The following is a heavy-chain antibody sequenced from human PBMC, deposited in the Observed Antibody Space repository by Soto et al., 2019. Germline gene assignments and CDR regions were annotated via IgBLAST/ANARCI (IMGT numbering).Heavy chain of an antibody. CDR2: FNPILSFS. J-gene: IGHJ5*02. CDR1: GDTFNFYT. Sequence: SVKVSCKASGDTFNFYTINWVRQAPGLGLEWMGRFNPILSFSNSALKFQGRVTLTADKSTSTAYMVLSSLRSEDTAVYYCGRGSGLNWFDPWGQGTLVTVSS. CDR3: GRGSGLNWFDP. V-gene: IGHV1-69*02. D-gene: IGHD3-10*01.